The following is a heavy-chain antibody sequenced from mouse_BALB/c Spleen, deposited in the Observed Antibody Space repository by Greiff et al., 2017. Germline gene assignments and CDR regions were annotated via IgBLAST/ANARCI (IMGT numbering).Heavy chain of an antibody. J-gene: IGHJ2*01. CDR1: GFNIKDTY. Sequence: EVKLMESGAELVKPGASVKLSCTASGFNIKDTYMHWVKQRPEQGLEWIGRIDPANGNTKYDPKFQGKATITADTSSNTAYLQLSSLTSEDTAVYYCARGGYYGSCFDDWGQGTTLTVSS. V-gene: IGHV14-3*02. CDR3: ARGGYYGSCFDD. CDR2: IDPANGNT. D-gene: IGHD1-1*01.